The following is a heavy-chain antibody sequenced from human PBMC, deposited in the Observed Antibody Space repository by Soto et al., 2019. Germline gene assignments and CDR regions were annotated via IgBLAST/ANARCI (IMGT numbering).Heavy chain of an antibody. CDR1: GYTFTSYA. J-gene: IGHJ4*02. CDR3: ARVTNSYYYDSSGYSY. V-gene: IGHV1-3*01. CDR2: INAGNGNT. D-gene: IGHD3-22*01. Sequence: ASVKVSCKASGYTFTSYAMHWVRQAPGQRLEWMGWINAGNGNTKYSQKFQGRVTITRDTSASTAYMELSSLRSEDTAVYYCARVTNSYYYDSSGYSYWGQGTLVTVSS.